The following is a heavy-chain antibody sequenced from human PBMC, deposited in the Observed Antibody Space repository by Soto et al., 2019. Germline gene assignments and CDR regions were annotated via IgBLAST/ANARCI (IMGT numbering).Heavy chain of an antibody. D-gene: IGHD1-1*01. CDR2: IDYSGNT. V-gene: IGHV4-30-4*01. CDR3: ARDKAEPGYYYYAMDV. J-gene: IGHJ6*02. Sequence: SETLSLTCTVSGGSISSDDYYWSWIRQPPGKGLEWIGYIDYSGNTYYNPSLKSRVTISVDTSKNQFSLKLNSMTAADTAVYYCARDKAEPGYYYYAMDVWDQGTTVTVS. CDR1: GGSISSDDYY.